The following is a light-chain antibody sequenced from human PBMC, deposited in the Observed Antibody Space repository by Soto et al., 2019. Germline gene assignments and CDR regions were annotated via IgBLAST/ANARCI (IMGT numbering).Light chain of an antibody. V-gene: IGLV4-69*01. J-gene: IGLJ2*01. CDR2: VNNDGSH. CDR3: QTWGSGIVV. CDR1: NGHSTYA. Sequence: QLVLTQSPSASASLGASVNLTCTLTNGHSTYAIAWHQQRPGKGPRYLMKVNNDGSHNKGDGIPDRFSGSSSGAERYLTISSLQSDDEADYTCQTWGSGIVVFGGGTKLTVL.